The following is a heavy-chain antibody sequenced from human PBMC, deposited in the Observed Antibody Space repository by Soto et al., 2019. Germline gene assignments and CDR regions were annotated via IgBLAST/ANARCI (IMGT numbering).Heavy chain of an antibody. Sequence: PSETLSLTCTGSGGSISSYYWSWIRQPAGKGLEWIGRIYTSGSTNYNPSLKSRVTMSVDTSKNQFPLKLSSVTAADTAVYYCARGVVVVAATHYYYYGMDVWGQGTTVTVSS. CDR2: IYTSGST. J-gene: IGHJ6*02. CDR1: GGSISSYY. D-gene: IGHD2-15*01. V-gene: IGHV4-4*07. CDR3: ARGVVVVAATHYYYYGMDV.